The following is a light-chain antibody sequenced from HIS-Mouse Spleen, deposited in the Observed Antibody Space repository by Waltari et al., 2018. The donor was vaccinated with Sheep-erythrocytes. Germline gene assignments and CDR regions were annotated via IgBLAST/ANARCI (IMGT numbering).Light chain of an antibody. CDR2: EDS. CDR3: YSTDSSGNHYV. J-gene: IGLJ1*01. V-gene: IGLV3-10*01. CDR1: ALPKKY. Sequence: SYELTQPPSVSVSPGQPARMTCSGDALPKKYAYWYQQKSGQAPVLVIYEDSKRPSGIPERFSGSSSGTMATLTISGAQVEDEADYYCYSTDSSGNHYVFGTGTKVTVL.